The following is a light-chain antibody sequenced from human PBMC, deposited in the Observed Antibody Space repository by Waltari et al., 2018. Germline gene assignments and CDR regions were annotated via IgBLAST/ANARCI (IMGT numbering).Light chain of an antibody. Sequence: SCSASQSVGWSLAWYQQKPGRAPRRRIYGASSRATGIPDRFSASGSGTDFSLSISGLEPEDFAVYYCQHYVRLPVTFGRGTKVEIK. J-gene: IGKJ1*01. CDR1: QSVGWS. CDR3: QHYVRLPVT. CDR2: GAS. V-gene: IGKV3-20*01.